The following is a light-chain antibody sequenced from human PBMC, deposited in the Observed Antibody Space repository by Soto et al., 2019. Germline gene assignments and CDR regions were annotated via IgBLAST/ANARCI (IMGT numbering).Light chain of an antibody. Sequence: QSALTQPRSVSGSPGQSVTISCTGTTSDVGGYNYVSWYQQHPGKAPQLMIYHVSKRPSGVPDRFSGSKSGDTASLTISGLQAEDDADYYCCSYTGSYSFGVFGGGTKLTVL. CDR3: CSYTGSYSFGV. CDR2: HVS. J-gene: IGLJ3*02. V-gene: IGLV2-11*01. CDR1: TSDVGGYNY.